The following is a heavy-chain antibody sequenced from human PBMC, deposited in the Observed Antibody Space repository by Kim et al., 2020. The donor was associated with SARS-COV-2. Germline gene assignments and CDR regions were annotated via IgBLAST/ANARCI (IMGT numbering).Heavy chain of an antibody. J-gene: IGHJ6*02. V-gene: IGHV3-74*01. CDR1: GFTFSSYW. CDR3: ARDRDCSSTSCYVGGNYYYYYGMDV. CDR2: INSDGSST. Sequence: GGSLRLSCAASGFTFSSYWMHWVRQAPGKGLVWVSRINSDGSSTSYADSVKGRFTISRDNAKNTLYLQMNSLRAEDTAVYYCARDRDCSSTSCYVGGNYYYYYGMDVWGQGTTVTVSS. D-gene: IGHD2-2*01.